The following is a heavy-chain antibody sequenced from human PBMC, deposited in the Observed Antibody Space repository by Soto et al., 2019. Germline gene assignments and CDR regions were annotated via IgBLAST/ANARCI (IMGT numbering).Heavy chain of an antibody. CDR2: ISYDGSNK. V-gene: IGHV3-30*03. Sequence: QVQLVESGGGVVQPGRSLRLSCAASGFTFSSYGMHWVRQAPGKGLEWVAVISYDGSNKYYADSVKGRFTISRDNSKNTLYLQMNSRRAEDTAVYYCATDDDGSYYPDYWGQGTLVTVSS. D-gene: IGHD1-26*01. CDR3: ATDDDGSYYPDY. CDR1: GFTFSSYG. J-gene: IGHJ4*02.